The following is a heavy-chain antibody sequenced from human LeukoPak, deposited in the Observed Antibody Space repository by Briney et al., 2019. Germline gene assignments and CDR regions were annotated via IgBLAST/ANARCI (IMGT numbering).Heavy chain of an antibody. V-gene: IGHV1-3*01. J-gene: IGHJ4*02. CDR3: ARTYSSGWYAFDY. CDR1: GYTFTGYY. CDR2: INAGNGNT. D-gene: IGHD6-19*01. Sequence: ASVKVSCKASGYTFTGYYMHWVRQAPGQRLEWMGWINAGNGNTKYSQKFQGRVTITRDTSASTAYMELSSLRSEDTAVYYCARTYSSGWYAFDYWGQGTLVTVSS.